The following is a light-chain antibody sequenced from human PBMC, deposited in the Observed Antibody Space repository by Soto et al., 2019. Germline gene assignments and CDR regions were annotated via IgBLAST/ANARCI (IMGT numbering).Light chain of an antibody. Sequence: DIQMTQSPSTLSASVGDRVTITCRASQSISSWLAWYQQKQGKAPKLLIYKASSLESGVPSRFSGRGSGTEFTLTISSLQPDDFATYYCQQYNSYSPTFGPGTKVDIK. J-gene: IGKJ3*01. V-gene: IGKV1-5*03. CDR1: QSISSW. CDR3: QQYNSYSPT. CDR2: KAS.